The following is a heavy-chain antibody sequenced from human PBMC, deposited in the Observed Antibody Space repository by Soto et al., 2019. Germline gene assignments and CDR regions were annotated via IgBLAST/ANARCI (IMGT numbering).Heavy chain of an antibody. V-gene: IGHV1-2*04. Sequence: ASVKVSCEASGYTFTGYYMHWVRQAPGQGLEWMGWINPNSGGTNYAQKFQGWVTMTRDTSISTAYMELSRLRSDDTAVYYCAREGKVQTLSPPRYNWFDPWGQGTLVTVSS. J-gene: IGHJ5*02. D-gene: IGHD1-1*01. CDR1: GYTFTGYY. CDR2: INPNSGGT. CDR3: AREGKVQTLSPPRYNWFDP.